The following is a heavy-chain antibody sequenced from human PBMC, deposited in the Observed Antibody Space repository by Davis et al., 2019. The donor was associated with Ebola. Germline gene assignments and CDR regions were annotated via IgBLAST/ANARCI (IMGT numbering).Heavy chain of an antibody. J-gene: IGHJ4*02. CDR1: GGSIGSSNYY. CDR3: AIQVVGQTRIFDF. Sequence: MPSETLSLTCSVSGGSIGSSNYYCSWLRQPPGKGLEWIGSLFYTGTTYFNPSLNSRVAVSVDTSKNHFSLKLNSVTATDTATYYCAIQVVGQTRIFDFWGQGTLVTVSS. CDR2: LFYTGTT. D-gene: IGHD2-15*01. V-gene: IGHV4-39*02.